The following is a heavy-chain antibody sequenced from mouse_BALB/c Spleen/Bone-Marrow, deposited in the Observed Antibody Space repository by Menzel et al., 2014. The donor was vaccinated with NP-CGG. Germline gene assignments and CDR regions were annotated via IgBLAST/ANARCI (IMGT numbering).Heavy chain of an antibody. CDR1: GYTFTSFY. D-gene: IGHD1-1*01. Sequence: VQLQQSGAELVKPGASVKLSCKASGYTFTSFYMYWVKQRPGQGLEWIGGINPSNGGTNFNEKFKSKATLTLDKSSSTAYMQLSSLKSEDPAVYYCTRGSYGSSQYYFDYWGQGTTLTVSS. CDR3: TRGSYGSSQYYFDY. CDR2: INPSNGGT. J-gene: IGHJ2*01. V-gene: IGHV1S81*02.